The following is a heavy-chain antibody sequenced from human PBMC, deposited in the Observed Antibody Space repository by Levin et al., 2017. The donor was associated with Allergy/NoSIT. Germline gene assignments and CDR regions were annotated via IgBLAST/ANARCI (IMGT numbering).Heavy chain of an antibody. CDR3: ATFGFCSGGSCYSNAFDI. CDR2: IIGSGGST. V-gene: IGHV3-23*01. CDR1: RFTFSSYA. Sequence: GESLKISCAASRFTFSSYAMSWVRQAPGKGLEWVSAIIGSGGSTDYADSVKGRFTISRDNSKNTLYLQMNSLRAEDTTFYYCATFGFCSGGSCYSNAFDIWGQGRMVTVSS. J-gene: IGHJ3*02. D-gene: IGHD2-15*01.